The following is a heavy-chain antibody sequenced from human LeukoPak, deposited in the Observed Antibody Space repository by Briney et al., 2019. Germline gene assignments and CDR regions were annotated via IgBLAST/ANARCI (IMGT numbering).Heavy chain of an antibody. CDR1: GYTFTGYY. Sequence: GASVKVSCKASGYTFTGYYMHCVRQAPGQGLEWMGRINPNSGGTNYAQKFQGRVTMTRDTSISTAYMELSRLRSDDTAVYYCARLIYSGYDRDYWGQGTLVTVSS. D-gene: IGHD5-12*01. CDR2: INPNSGGT. V-gene: IGHV1-2*06. J-gene: IGHJ4*02. CDR3: ARLIYSGYDRDY.